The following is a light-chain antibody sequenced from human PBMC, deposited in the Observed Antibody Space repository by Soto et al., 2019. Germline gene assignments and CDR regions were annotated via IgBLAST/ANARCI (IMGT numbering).Light chain of an antibody. Sequence: IPMTQSPSSLSESVGDRVNIXSRASQGIRNDLGWYQQKPGKAPKLLIFAASTLQSGVPSRFSGSGSGTDFTLTISSLQPEDFATYYCQQSYSTPVTFGQGTKVDIK. V-gene: IGKV1-39*01. J-gene: IGKJ1*01. CDR3: QQSYSTPVT. CDR2: AAS. CDR1: QGIRND.